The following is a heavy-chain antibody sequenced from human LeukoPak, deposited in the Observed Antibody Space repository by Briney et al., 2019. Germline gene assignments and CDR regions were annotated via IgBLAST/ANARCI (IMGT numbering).Heavy chain of an antibody. V-gene: IGHV3-30-3*01. CDR1: GFTFSSYA. J-gene: IGHJ4*02. D-gene: IGHD3-22*01. CDR2: ISYDGSNK. CDR3: ARDDRSERDYYDSESY. Sequence: GGSLRLSCAASGFTFSSYAMHWVRQAPGKGLEWVAVISYDGSNKYYADSVKGRFTISRHNSKNTLYLQMNSLRAEDTAVYYCARDDRSERDYYDSESYWGQGTLVTVSS.